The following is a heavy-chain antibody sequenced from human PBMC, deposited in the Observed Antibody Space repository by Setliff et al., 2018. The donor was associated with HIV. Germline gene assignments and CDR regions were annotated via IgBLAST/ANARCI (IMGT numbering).Heavy chain of an antibody. CDR1: GGSFKDPN. J-gene: IGHJ4*02. CDR3: ARSPDYYDSSGYYRAIDY. D-gene: IGHD3-22*01. CDR2: INHIRST. V-gene: IGHV4-34*01. Sequence: PSETLSLTCAVYGGSFKDPNRSWIRQPPGKGLEWIGEINHIRSTNYNPSLKSRVTMSVDTSKNHFSLKLSSVTAADTAVYYCARSPDYYDSSGYYRAIDYWGQGMLVTVS.